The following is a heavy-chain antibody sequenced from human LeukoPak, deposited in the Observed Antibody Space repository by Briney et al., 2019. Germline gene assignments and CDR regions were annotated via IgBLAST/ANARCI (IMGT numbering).Heavy chain of an antibody. V-gene: IGHV1-8*01. J-gene: IGHJ4*02. Sequence: ASVKVSCKASGCSFTSFDINWVRQVTGQGLEWMGWMNPNSGNTGYAQSFQGRVTMTRDTSIDTAYMELSSLRSGDTAVYYCARGTPSCTSASCYNFWGQGTLVTVSS. CDR2: MNPNSGNT. CDR3: ARGTPSCTSASCYNF. D-gene: IGHD2-2*02. CDR1: GCSFTSFD.